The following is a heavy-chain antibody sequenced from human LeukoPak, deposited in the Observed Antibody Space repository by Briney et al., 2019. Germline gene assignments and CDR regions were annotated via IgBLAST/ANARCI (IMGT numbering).Heavy chain of an antibody. Sequence: GGSLRLSCAASGFSFSSYAMSWVRQAPGKGLEWVSAISASGGSTYYADSVKGRFTTSRDNSRNTLYLQMNSLRADDTAVYYCAKGGRDLLRFDYWGQGTLVTVSS. D-gene: IGHD2-15*01. CDR2: ISASGGST. CDR3: AKGGRDLLRFDY. V-gene: IGHV3-23*01. CDR1: GFSFSSYA. J-gene: IGHJ4*02.